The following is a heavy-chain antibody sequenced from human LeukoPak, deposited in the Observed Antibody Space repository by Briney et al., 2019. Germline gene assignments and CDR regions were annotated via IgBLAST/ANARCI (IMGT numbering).Heavy chain of an antibody. D-gene: IGHD6-19*01. CDR3: AKGTSSLNYDAFDI. Sequence: PGGSLRLSCAASGFNFSSFGVNWVRQGPRKGLEWVSGISFIISTWSADSVKGRFTISRDNSKNTVYLQMNSLRVDDTAVYYYAKGTSSLNYDAFDIWGQGTLVTVSS. CDR1: GFNFSSFG. J-gene: IGHJ3*02. CDR2: ISFIIST. V-gene: IGHV3-23*01.